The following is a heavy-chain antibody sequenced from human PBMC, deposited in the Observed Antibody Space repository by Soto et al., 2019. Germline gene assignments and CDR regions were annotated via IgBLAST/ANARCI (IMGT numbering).Heavy chain of an antibody. Sequence: EVQLVESGGGLVQPGGSLRLSCAASGFTFSTYWMSWVRQPPGKGLEWVANIRQDGSEKYYVDSVKGRFTISRDNAKNSLYLQKNSLRAEDTAVYYCARGGYGSSSGSDYWGQGTLVTVS. CDR1: GFTFSTYW. CDR3: ARGGYGSSSGSDY. D-gene: IGHD6-6*01. CDR2: IRQDGSEK. J-gene: IGHJ4*02. V-gene: IGHV3-7*01.